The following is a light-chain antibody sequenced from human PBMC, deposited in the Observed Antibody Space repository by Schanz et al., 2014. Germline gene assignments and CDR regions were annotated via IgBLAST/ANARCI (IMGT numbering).Light chain of an antibody. CDR3: QQADSFPLT. Sequence: IQMTQSPSTLSASVGDRVTITCRASQSISSNLAWYQQKPGKAPKLLIYDASSLERGVPSRIRGSGSGTEFTLTVTSLQPDDFATYYCQQADSFPLTFGGGTEVGIK. V-gene: IGKV1-5*01. CDR1: QSISSN. J-gene: IGKJ4*01. CDR2: DAS.